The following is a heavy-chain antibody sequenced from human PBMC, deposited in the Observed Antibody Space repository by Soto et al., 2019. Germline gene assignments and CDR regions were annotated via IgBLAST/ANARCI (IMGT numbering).Heavy chain of an antibody. D-gene: IGHD3-10*01. CDR3: ARDDTQNYYGSGLYGMDV. Sequence: GASVKVSCKASGGTFSSYAISWVRQAPGQGLEWMGGIIPIFGTANYAQKFQGRVTITADESTSTAYMELSSLRSEDTAVYYCARDDTQNYYGSGLYGMDVWGQGTTVTVSS. CDR2: IIPIFGTA. V-gene: IGHV1-69*13. CDR1: GGTFSSYA. J-gene: IGHJ6*02.